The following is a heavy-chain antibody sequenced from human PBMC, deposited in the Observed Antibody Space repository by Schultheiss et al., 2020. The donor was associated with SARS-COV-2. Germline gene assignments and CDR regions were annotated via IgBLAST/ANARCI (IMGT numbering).Heavy chain of an antibody. J-gene: IGHJ2*01. D-gene: IGHD6-13*01. Sequence: SETLSLTCTVSGGSISSSSYYWGWIRQPPGKGLEWIGSIYYSGSTYYNPSLKSRVTTSLDTSKNQFSLKLNSVTAADTAVYYCARSKQQLGYWYFDLWGRGTLVTVSS. CDR2: IYYSGST. CDR3: ARSKQQLGYWYFDL. V-gene: IGHV4-39*07. CDR1: GGSISSSSYY.